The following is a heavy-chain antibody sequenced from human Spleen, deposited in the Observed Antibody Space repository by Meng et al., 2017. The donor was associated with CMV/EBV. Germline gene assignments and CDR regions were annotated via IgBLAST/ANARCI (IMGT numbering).Heavy chain of an antibody. CDR1: GFTVETNY. D-gene: IGHD1-26*01. Sequence: GESLKISCAASGFTVETNYMSWVRQAPGKGLEWVAVISYDGSNKYYADSVKGRFTISRDNSKNTLYLQMNSLRAEDTAVYYCARDIVGATRIPYWGQGTLVTVSS. CDR2: ISYDGSNK. V-gene: IGHV3-30-3*01. CDR3: ARDIVGATRIPY. J-gene: IGHJ4*02.